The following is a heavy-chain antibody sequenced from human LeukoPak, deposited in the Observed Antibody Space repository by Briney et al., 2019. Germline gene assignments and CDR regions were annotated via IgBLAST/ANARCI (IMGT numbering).Heavy chain of an antibody. D-gene: IGHD5-12*01. CDR3: AKGRSGIVATIFDY. Sequence: GGSLRLSCAASGFTFSSYGMHWVRQAPGKGLEWVAVISYDGSNKYYADSVKGRFTISRDNSKNTLYLQMSSLRAEDTAVYYCAKGRSGIVATIFDYWGQGTLVTVSS. V-gene: IGHV3-30*18. CDR2: ISYDGSNK. J-gene: IGHJ4*02. CDR1: GFTFSSYG.